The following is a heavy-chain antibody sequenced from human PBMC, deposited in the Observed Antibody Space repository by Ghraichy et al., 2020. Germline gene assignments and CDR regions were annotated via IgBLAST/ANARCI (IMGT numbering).Heavy chain of an antibody. Sequence: VKVACKASGYTFTSYGISWVRQAPGQGLEWMGWISAYNGNRNYAQKLQGRVTMTTDTSTSTAYMELRSLRSDDTAVYYCARAGYYGSGSYYYNWFDPWGQGTLVTVSS. CDR1: GYTFTSYG. J-gene: IGHJ5*02. D-gene: IGHD3-10*01. V-gene: IGHV1-18*01. CDR3: ARAGYYGSGSYYYNWFDP. CDR2: ISAYNGNR.